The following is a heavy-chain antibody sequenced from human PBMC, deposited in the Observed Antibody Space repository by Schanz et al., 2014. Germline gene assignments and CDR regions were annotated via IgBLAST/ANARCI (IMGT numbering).Heavy chain of an antibody. CDR3: ARDHATESYYSAGPPIDY. Sequence: EVQLVQSGGGLVQPGGSLRLSCAASGFTFSSHWMHWVRQDPGKGPVWVARINSVGSNTDYADSVTGRFTISRDNAKNTLFLQMNSLRAEDTAVYYCARDHATESYYSAGPPIDYWGQGTLLTVSS. D-gene: IGHD1-26*01. V-gene: IGHV3-74*01. CDR2: INSVGSNT. J-gene: IGHJ4*02. CDR1: GFTFSSHW.